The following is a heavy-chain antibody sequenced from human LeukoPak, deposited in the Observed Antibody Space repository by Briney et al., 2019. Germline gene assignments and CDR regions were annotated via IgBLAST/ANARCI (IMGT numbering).Heavy chain of an antibody. J-gene: IGHJ4*02. D-gene: IGHD3-22*01. CDR3: AGGGDSSGHTDY. V-gene: IGHV1-8*01. Sequence: ASVKVSCKASGYTFTSNDINWVRQATGQGLEWMGWMNPNSGNTGYAQKFQGRVTMTRNTSISTAYMELSSLRSEDTTVYYCAGGGDSSGHTDYWGQGTLVTVSS. CDR1: GYTFTSND. CDR2: MNPNSGNT.